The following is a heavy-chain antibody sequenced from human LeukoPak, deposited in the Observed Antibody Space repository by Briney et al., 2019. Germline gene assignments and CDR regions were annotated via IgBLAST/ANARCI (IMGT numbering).Heavy chain of an antibody. J-gene: IGHJ4*02. V-gene: IGHV4-59*01. D-gene: IGHD3/OR15-3a*01. CDR1: GGSISSYY. CDR3: ASDWTGTNPGYFDY. Sequence: PSETLSLTCTVSGGSISSYYWSWIRQPPGKGLEWIGYIYYSGSTNYNPSLKSRVTISVDTSKNQFSLKLSPVTAADTAVYYCASDWTGTNPGYFDYWGQGTLVTVSS. CDR2: IYYSGST.